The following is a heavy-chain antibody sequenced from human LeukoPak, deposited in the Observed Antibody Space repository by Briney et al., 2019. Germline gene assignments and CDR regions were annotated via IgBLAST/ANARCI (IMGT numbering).Heavy chain of an antibody. Sequence: GASVKVSCKASGYTFTGYYMHWVRQAPGQGLEWMGWINPNSGGTNYAQKFQGRVTMTRDTSISTAYMELSRLRSDDTAVYYCARWGYYYGSGSYYNNYYFDYWGQGTLVTVSS. CDR2: INPNSGGT. CDR3: ARWGYYYGSGSYYNNYYFDY. D-gene: IGHD3-10*01. V-gene: IGHV1-2*02. CDR1: GYTFTGYY. J-gene: IGHJ4*02.